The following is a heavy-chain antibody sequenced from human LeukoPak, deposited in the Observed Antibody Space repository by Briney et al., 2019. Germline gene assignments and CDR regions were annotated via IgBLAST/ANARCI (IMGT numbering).Heavy chain of an antibody. Sequence: PSETLSLTCTVSGGSISSGGYYWRWIRQPPGKGLEWIGYIYHSGSTYYNPSLKSRVTISVDRSKNQFSLKLSSVTAADTAVYYCARMRALTYYFDYWGQGTLVTVSS. D-gene: IGHD4/OR15-4a*01. CDR3: ARMRALTYYFDY. CDR1: GGSISSGGYY. J-gene: IGHJ4*02. V-gene: IGHV4-30-2*01. CDR2: IYHSGST.